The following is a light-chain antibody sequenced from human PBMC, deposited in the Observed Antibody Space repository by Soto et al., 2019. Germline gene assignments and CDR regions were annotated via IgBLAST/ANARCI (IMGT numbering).Light chain of an antibody. CDR1: QSVSTNS. J-gene: IGKJ4*01. CDR3: QQYGSSPST. CDR2: GAS. V-gene: IGKV3-20*01. Sequence: EILLTQSPDTLSFALGERSTLSCRASQSVSTNSLAWYQQKPGQAPRPLIYGASSRATGIPDRFSGSGSGTDFTLTISRLEPEDFAVYYCQQYGSSPSTFGGGTKVDI.